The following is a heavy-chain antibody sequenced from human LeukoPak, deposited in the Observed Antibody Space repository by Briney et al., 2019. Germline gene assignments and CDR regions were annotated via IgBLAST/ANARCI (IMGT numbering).Heavy chain of an antibody. V-gene: IGHV1-46*01. D-gene: IGHD3-10*01. CDR1: GYTFTSYY. Sequence: ASVKVSCKASGYTFTSYYMHWVRQAPGQGLEWMGIINPSGGSTSYAQKFQGRVTMTRDTSTSTVYMELSSLRSEDTAVYYCARGFITMVRGVENWFDPWGQGTLVTVSS. CDR3: ARGFITMVRGVENWFDP. CDR2: INPSGGST. J-gene: IGHJ5*02.